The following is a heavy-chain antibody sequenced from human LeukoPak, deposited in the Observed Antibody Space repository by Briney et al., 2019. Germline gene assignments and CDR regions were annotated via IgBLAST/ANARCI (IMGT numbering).Heavy chain of an antibody. V-gene: IGHV1-69*13. CDR3: ATKRGRDGYIPYYYGMDV. J-gene: IGHJ6*02. CDR1: GGTFSSYA. CDR2: IIPIFGTA. Sequence: SVKVSCKASGGTFSSYAISWVRQAPGQGLEWMGGIIPIFGTANYAQKFQGRVTITADESTSTAYMELSSLRSEDTAVYYCATKRGRDGYIPYYYGMDVWGQGTTVTVSS. D-gene: IGHD5-24*01.